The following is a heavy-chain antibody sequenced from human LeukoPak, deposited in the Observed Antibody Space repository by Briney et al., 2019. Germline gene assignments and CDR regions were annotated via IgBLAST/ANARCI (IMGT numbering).Heavy chain of an antibody. CDR2: IYYSGST. V-gene: IGHV4-31*03. J-gene: IGHJ5*02. CDR3: VSLAEGESGRGS. D-gene: IGHD3-10*01. CDR1: GGSISSGYYY. Sequence: SQTLSLTCTDSGGSISSGYYYWTWIRQHPGKGLEWIGCIYYSGSTYYNPSLKSRVTISIDASQSQFSLTLSSVTAADTAVYYCVSLAEGESGRGSWGQGTLVTVSS.